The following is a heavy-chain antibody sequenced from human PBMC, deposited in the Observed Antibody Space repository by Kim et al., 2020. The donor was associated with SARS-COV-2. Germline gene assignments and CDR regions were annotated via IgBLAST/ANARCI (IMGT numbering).Heavy chain of an antibody. V-gene: IGHV3-64D*09. CDR2: IAGNGATT. D-gene: IGHD3-3*02. CDR1: GFTFSAYA. Sequence: GGSLRLSCSASGFTFSAYAMHWVRQAPGKGLEYVSCIAGNGATTYYADSVKGRFTISRDSSSDMLYLHMTNLRAEDTALYYCIKDRTENIFGVISTLDFWGQGTLVTVSS. CDR3: IKDRTENIFGVISTLDF. J-gene: IGHJ4*02.